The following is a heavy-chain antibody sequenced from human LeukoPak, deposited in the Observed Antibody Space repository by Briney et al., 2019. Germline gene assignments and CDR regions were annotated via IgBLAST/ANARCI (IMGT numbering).Heavy chain of an antibody. D-gene: IGHD2-8*01. Sequence: PGGSLRLSCAASGFTFSSYAVHWVRQAPGKGLEWVAVISYDGSNEYYADSVKGRFTISRDNSKNTLYLQKNSLRAEDTAVYYCARDFCTNGVCYEVDIWGQGTMVTVSS. CDR1: GFTFSSYA. V-gene: IGHV3-30-3*01. CDR2: ISYDGSNE. J-gene: IGHJ3*02. CDR3: ARDFCTNGVCYEVDI.